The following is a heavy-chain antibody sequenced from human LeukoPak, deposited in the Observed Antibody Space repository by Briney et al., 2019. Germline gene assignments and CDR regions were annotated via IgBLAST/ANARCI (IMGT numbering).Heavy chain of an antibody. Sequence: EASVKVSCKASGYTFTSYGISWVRQAPGHGLEWMGWISAYNGNTNYAQKLQGRVTMTTDTSTSTAYMELRSLRSDDTAVYYCARVYDSSGYFRPDYWGQGTLVTVSS. V-gene: IGHV1-18*01. D-gene: IGHD3-22*01. CDR3: ARVYDSSGYFRPDY. CDR2: ISAYNGNT. J-gene: IGHJ4*02. CDR1: GYTFTSYG.